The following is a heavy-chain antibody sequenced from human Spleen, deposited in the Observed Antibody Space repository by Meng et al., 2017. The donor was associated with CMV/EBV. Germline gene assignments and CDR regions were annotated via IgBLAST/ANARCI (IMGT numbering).Heavy chain of an antibody. V-gene: IGHV4-39*07. CDR2: IYYGGTT. CDR1: GGSISSSTYF. J-gene: IGHJ5*01. Sequence: SETLSLTCTVSGGSISSSTYFWGWIRQPPGKGLEWIGNIYYGGTTSYNPSLKSRVTMSLDTSKNHISLKLNSVTAADTAVYYCATLRVLQWFDYWGQGTLVTVSS. CDR3: ATLRVLQWFDY. D-gene: IGHD3-3*01.